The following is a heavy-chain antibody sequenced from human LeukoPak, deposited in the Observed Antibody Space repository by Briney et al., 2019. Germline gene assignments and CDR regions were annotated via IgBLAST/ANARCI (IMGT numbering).Heavy chain of an antibody. J-gene: IGHJ4*02. V-gene: IGHV4-59*01. CDR3: ARGFDYGDYYFDY. CDR2: IYYSGST. CDR1: GGSISSYY. Sequence: SGTLSLTCTVSGGSISSYYWSWIRQPPGKGLEWIGYIYYSGSTNYNPSLKSRVTISVDTSKNQFSLKLSSVTAADTAVYYCARGFDYGDYYFDYWGEGTLVTVSS. D-gene: IGHD4-17*01.